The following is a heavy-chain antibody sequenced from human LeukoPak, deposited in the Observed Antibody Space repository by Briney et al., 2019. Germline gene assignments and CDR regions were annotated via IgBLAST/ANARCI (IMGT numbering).Heavy chain of an antibody. CDR3: ARASAAAGTAANYYGMDV. Sequence: PSETLSLTCTVSGGSISSGTYYWRWIRQPPGKGLEWIGYIYYSGSTNYNPSLKSRVTISVDTSKNQFSLKLSSVTAADTAVYYCARASAAAGTAANYYGMDVWGQGTTVTVSS. J-gene: IGHJ6*02. D-gene: IGHD6-13*01. CDR1: GGSISSGTYY. V-gene: IGHV4-61*01. CDR2: IYYSGST.